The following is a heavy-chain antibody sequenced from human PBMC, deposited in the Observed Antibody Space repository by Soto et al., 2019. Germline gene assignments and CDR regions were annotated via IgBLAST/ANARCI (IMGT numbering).Heavy chain of an antibody. J-gene: IGHJ4*02. Sequence: GASVKVSCKASGYTFTSYGISWVRQAPGQGLEWMGWISAYNGNTNYAQKLQGRVTMTTDTSTSTAYMELRSLRAEDTAVYYCVRDSYTNTWHGPDNDYWGPGTLVTVSS. D-gene: IGHD6-13*01. CDR2: ISAYNGNT. CDR3: VRDSYTNTWHGPDNDY. CDR1: GYTFTSYG. V-gene: IGHV1-18*01.